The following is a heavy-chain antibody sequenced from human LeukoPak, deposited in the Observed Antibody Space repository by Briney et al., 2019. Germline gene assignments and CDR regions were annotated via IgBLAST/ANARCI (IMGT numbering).Heavy chain of an antibody. Sequence: GGSLRLSCAASGLTFDDYAMHWVRQAPGKGLEWVSGISWNSGSIGYADSVKGRFTISRDNAKNSLYLQMNSLRAEDTALYYCAKDYYDSSGYPLDYWGQGTLVTVSS. CDR1: GLTFDDYA. CDR2: ISWNSGSI. J-gene: IGHJ4*02. D-gene: IGHD3-22*01. CDR3: AKDYYDSSGYPLDY. V-gene: IGHV3-9*01.